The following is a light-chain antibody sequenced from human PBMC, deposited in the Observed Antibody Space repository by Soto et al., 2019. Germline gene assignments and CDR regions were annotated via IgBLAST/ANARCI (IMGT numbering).Light chain of an antibody. V-gene: IGLV2-14*01. J-gene: IGLJ2*01. CDR3: CSYRSTSTLV. Sequence: QSALTQPASVSGSPGQSVTISCTGTSSDIGAYKYVSWYQHHPGKSHRLMIYEVSNRPSGVSNRFSASKSGNTASLTISGLQAEDEADYYCCSYRSTSTLVFGGGTKLTVL. CDR2: EVS. CDR1: SSDIGAYKY.